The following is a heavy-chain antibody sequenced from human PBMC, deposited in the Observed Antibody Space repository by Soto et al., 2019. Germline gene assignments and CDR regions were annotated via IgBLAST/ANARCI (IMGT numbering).Heavy chain of an antibody. D-gene: IGHD4-17*01. CDR1: GFTFSSYA. J-gene: IGHJ4*02. CDR3: AKEQYYGGSYFDY. V-gene: IGHV3-23*01. Sequence: EVQLLESGGGLVQPGGSLRLSCAASGFTFSSYAMSWVRQAPGKGLEWVSAISGSGGSTYYADSVKGRFTISRDNSKNTRDLQMNSLRAEDTAVYYWAKEQYYGGSYFDYWGQGTLVTVSS. CDR2: ISGSGGST.